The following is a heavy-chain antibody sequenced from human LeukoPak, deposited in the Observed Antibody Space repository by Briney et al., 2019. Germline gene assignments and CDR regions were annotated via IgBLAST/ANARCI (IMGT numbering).Heavy chain of an antibody. D-gene: IGHD3/OR15-3a*01. V-gene: IGHV1-69*06. Sequence: GASVKVFCKASGGTFSSYAISWVRQAPGQGLEWMGGILPIFGTANYAQKFQGRVTITADKSTSTAYMELSSLRSEDTAVYYCAREYPGTGSIGGPYYYGMDVWGKGTTVTVSS. J-gene: IGHJ6*04. CDR1: GGTFSSYA. CDR2: ILPIFGTA. CDR3: AREYPGTGSIGGPYYYGMDV.